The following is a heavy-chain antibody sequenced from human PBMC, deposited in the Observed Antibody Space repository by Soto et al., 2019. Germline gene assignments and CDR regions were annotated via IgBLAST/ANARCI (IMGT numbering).Heavy chain of an antibody. CDR3: ARDRVVAARVVYYYGMDV. J-gene: IGHJ6*02. CDR2: INAGNGTA. D-gene: IGHD2-15*01. Sequence: ASVKVSCKASGYTFTSYAMHWVRQVPGQRLEWMGWINAGNGTANYAQKFQGRVTITADESTSTAYMELSSLRSEDTAVYYCARDRVVAARVVYYYGMDVWGQGTTVTVSS. V-gene: IGHV1-3*01. CDR1: GYTFTSYA.